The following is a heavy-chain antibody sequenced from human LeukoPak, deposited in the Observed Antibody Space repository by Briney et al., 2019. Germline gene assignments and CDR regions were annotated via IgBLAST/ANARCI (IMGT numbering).Heavy chain of an antibody. J-gene: IGHJ5*02. D-gene: IGHD3-10*01. CDR1: GGSISSYY. Sequence: SETLSLTCTVSGGSISSYYWSWIRQPPGKGLEWIGYIYYSGSTNYNPSLKSRVTISVDTSKNQFSLKLSSVTAADTAVYYCARVKAMVRGVRVVPNWFDPWGQGTLVTVSS. V-gene: IGHV4-59*12. CDR3: ARVKAMVRGVRVVPNWFDP. CDR2: IYYSGST.